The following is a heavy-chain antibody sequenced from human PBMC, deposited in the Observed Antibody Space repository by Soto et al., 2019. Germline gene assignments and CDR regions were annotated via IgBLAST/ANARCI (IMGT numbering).Heavy chain of an antibody. J-gene: IGHJ5*02. CDR3: ARQRGNTMIVEFDP. D-gene: IGHD3-22*01. V-gene: IGHV4-39*01. Sequence: SETLSLTCTVSGGSISSSSYYWGWIRQPPGKGLEWIGSIYYSGSTYYNPSLKSRVTISVDTSKNQFSLKLSSVTAADTAVYYCARQRGNTMIVEFDPWGQGTLVTVSS. CDR2: IYYSGST. CDR1: GGSISSSSYY.